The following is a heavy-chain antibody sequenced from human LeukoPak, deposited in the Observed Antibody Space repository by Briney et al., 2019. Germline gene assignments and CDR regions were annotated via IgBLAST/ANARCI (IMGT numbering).Heavy chain of an antibody. D-gene: IGHD6-19*01. CDR2: INHSGST. V-gene: IGHV4-34*01. J-gene: IGHJ4*02. CDR3: ARGRRSSGWYISYYFDY. Sequence: PSETLSLTCAVYGGSFSGYYWSRIRQPPGKGLEWIGEINHSGSTNYNPSLKSRVTISVDTSKNQFSLELSSVTAADTAVYYCARGRRSSGWYISYYFDYWGQGTLVTVSS. CDR1: GGSFSGYY.